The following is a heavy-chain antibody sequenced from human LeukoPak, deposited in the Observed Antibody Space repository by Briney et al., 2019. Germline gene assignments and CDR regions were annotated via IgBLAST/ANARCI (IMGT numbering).Heavy chain of an antibody. J-gene: IGHJ4*02. D-gene: IGHD3-22*01. Sequence: PGGSLRLSCAASGFTFSNYAMHWVRQAPGKGLEYVSAISTNGDITYYANSVKGRFTISRDNSKNTLYLQMGSLRAEDMAVYYCARRNSSGWYDYWGQGTLVTVSS. CDR1: GFTFSNYA. CDR3: ARRNSSGWYDY. CDR2: ISTNGDIT. V-gene: IGHV3-64*01.